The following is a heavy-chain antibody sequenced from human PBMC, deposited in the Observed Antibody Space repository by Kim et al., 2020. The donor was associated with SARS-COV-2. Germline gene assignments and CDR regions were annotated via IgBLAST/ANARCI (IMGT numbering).Heavy chain of an antibody. CDR2: NYTSGGT. V-gene: IGHV4-4*07. J-gene: IGHJ3*02. CDR1: GGSISSYY. D-gene: IGHD3-3*01. CDR3: ARDRRSTVSRVVIEDAFDI. Sequence: SETLSLTCTVSGGSISSYYWSWIRQPAGKGLEGIGRNYTSGGTNYNPSLKRRVTMSVDTSKNQFSLMLSSVTAADTAVYYCARDRRSTVSRVVIEDAFDIWGQGTMVTVSS.